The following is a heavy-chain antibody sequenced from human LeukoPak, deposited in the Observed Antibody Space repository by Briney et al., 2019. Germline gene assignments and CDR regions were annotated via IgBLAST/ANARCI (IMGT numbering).Heavy chain of an antibody. Sequence: ASVKVSRKASGYTFTSYAISWVRQAPGQGLEWMGGIITNYGTTNYAQKYQGRVTITADESTTTDYMELSSLRSEDTAVYYCARPRTYYDFWRGYPPFDYWGQGTLVTVSS. J-gene: IGHJ4*02. CDR3: ARPRTYYDFWRGYPPFDY. CDR1: GYTFTSYA. CDR2: IITNYGTT. D-gene: IGHD3-3*01. V-gene: IGHV1-69*13.